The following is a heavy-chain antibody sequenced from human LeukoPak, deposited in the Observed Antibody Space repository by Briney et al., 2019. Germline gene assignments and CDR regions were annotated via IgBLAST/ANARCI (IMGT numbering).Heavy chain of an antibody. J-gene: IGHJ4*02. CDR2: ISGTGGST. Sequence: GGSLRLSCAASGFTFRKYNMNWVRQAPGKGLEWVSVISGTGGSTNHADSVKGRFTISRDNSKNTLYLQMNSLRAEDTAVYYCAKESGDGSSGYYEVFDYWGQGTLVTVSS. V-gene: IGHV3-23*01. CDR3: AKESGDGSSGYYEVFDY. CDR1: GFTFRKYN. D-gene: IGHD3-22*01.